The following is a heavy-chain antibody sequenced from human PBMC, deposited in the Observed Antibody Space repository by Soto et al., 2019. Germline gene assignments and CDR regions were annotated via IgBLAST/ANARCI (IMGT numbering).Heavy chain of an antibody. V-gene: IGHV3-23*01. CDR3: ARDMSGGRLLRYFQH. D-gene: IGHD3-10*02. CDR2: ISGTGSPT. CDR1: GFTFSSYA. J-gene: IGHJ1*01. Sequence: GGSLRLSCAASGFTFSSYAMTWVRQAPGRGLEWVSAISGTGSPTYYADSVMGRFTISRDNSKNTLYLQMNSLRADDTAVYYCARDMSGGRLLRYFQHWGQGTLVTVSS.